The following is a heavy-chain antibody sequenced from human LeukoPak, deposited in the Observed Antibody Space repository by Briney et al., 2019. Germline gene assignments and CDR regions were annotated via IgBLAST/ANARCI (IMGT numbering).Heavy chain of an antibody. CDR1: GGSFSGYY. Sequence: KPSETLSLTCAVYGGSFSGYYRSWIRQPPGKGLEWIGEINHSGSTNYNPSLKSRVTISVDTSKNQFSLKLSSVTAADTAVYYCARRWFRYYFDYWGQGTLVTVSS. J-gene: IGHJ4*02. CDR2: INHSGST. V-gene: IGHV4-34*01. D-gene: IGHD4-23*01. CDR3: ARRWFRYYFDY.